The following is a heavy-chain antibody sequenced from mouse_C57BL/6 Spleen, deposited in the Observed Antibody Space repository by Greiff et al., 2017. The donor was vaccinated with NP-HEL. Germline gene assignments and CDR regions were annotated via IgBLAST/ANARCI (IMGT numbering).Heavy chain of an antibody. CDR3: ARRVPQLVFAS. D-gene: IGHD5-1*01. CDR1: GFTFSSYA. V-gene: IGHV5-4*01. J-gene: IGHJ3*01. Sequence: EVQLVESGGGLVKPGGSLKLSCAASGFTFSSYAMSWVRQTPEKRLEWVATISDGGSYTYYPDNVKGRFTISRDNAKNNLYLQMSHLKSEDTAMYSCARRVPQLVFASWVQGTLVTVSA. CDR2: ISDGGSYT.